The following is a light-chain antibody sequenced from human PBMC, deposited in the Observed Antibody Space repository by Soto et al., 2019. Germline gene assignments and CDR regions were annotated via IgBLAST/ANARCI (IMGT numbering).Light chain of an antibody. Sequence: VLTQSPATLSLSPGERAILSCRASQSVSSYFAWYQQKPGQAPRLPIYDASYRATDIPTRFSGSGSGTDFTLTISSLKPEDFAVYYCHQRNNWPYTFGQGTKVDIK. CDR3: HQRNNWPYT. CDR2: DAS. J-gene: IGKJ2*01. V-gene: IGKV3-11*01. CDR1: QSVSSY.